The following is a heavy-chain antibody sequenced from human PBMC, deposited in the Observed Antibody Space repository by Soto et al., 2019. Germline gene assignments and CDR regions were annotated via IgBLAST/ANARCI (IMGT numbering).Heavy chain of an antibody. CDR1: GFTFSSYG. D-gene: IGHD5-12*01. CDR2: ISYDGSNK. CDR3: AKDASLARYERYYYYYGMDV. J-gene: IGHJ6*02. Sequence: GGSLRLSCAASGFTFSSYGMHWVRQAPGKGLEWVAVISYDGSNKYYADSVKGRFTISRDNSKNTLYLQMNSRRAEDTAVYYCAKDASLARYERYYYYYGMDVWGQGTTVTVSS. V-gene: IGHV3-30*18.